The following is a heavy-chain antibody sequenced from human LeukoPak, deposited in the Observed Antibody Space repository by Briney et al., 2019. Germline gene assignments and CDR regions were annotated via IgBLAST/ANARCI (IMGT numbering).Heavy chain of an antibody. Sequence: GGSLRLSCAASGLTINSYSMNWVRQAPGKGLQWVSYISSSSSTIYYADSVKGRFTISRDNAKNSLYLEMNSLRAEDAGVYYCARDKIVGATALDYWGQGTLVTVSS. CDR2: ISSSSSTI. D-gene: IGHD1-26*01. CDR3: ARDKIVGATALDY. J-gene: IGHJ4*02. V-gene: IGHV3-48*04. CDR1: GLTINSYS.